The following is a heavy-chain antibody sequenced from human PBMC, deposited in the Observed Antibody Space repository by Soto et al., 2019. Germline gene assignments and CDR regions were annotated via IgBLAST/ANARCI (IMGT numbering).Heavy chain of an antibody. CDR2: IYDSGNS. CDR3: ARATQYYFDTSGYSTGPHFALDL. CDR1: GGSISSGGSS. D-gene: IGHD3-22*01. Sequence: SETLSLTCGVSGGSISSGGSSWNWIRQPPGKGLEWIGYIYDSGNSYYNPSLRSRVTISVDRSKNQFSLNLTSVTAADTAVYYCARATQYYFDTSGYSTGPHFALDLWGQGTMVTVS. V-gene: IGHV4-30-2*01. J-gene: IGHJ3*01.